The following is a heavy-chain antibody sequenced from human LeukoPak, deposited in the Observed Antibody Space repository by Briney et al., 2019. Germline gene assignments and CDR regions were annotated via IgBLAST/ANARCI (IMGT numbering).Heavy chain of an antibody. CDR3: AKNLALITDYYYYGMDV. Sequence: SETLSLTCADSGGSISSSNWWSWVRQPPGKGLEWIGEIYHSGSTNYNPSLKSRVTISVDKSKNQFSLKLSSVTAADTAVYYCAKNLALITDYYYYGMDVWGQGTTVTVSS. D-gene: IGHD5-24*01. CDR2: IYHSGST. CDR1: GGSISSSNW. J-gene: IGHJ6*02. V-gene: IGHV4-4*02.